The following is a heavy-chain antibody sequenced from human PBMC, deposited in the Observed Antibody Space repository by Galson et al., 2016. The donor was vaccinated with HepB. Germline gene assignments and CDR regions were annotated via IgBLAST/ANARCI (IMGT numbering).Heavy chain of an antibody. V-gene: IGHV3-66*01. J-gene: IGHJ4*02. CDR1: GFTVSNNY. CDR3: ARVSAFWSGLPDH. D-gene: IGHD3-3*01. CDR2: VYSGGYI. Sequence: SLRLSCAASGFTVSNNYMSWVRQAPGKGLEWVAVVYSGGYIYYADSVKGRFTISRDSSKSTLYLQTNSLRAEDTAVYYCARVSAFWSGLPDHWGQGTQVTVS.